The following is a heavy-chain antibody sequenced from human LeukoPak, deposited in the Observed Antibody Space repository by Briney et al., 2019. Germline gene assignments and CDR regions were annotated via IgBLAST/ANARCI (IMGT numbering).Heavy chain of an antibody. D-gene: IGHD3-10*01. CDR3: ASLRGVNR. CDR2: ISSGTTI. J-gene: IGHJ4*02. CDR1: GFTFSDYY. V-gene: IGHV3-11*01. Sequence: PGGSLRLSCAASGFTFSDYYMSWIHQPPGKGLEWVSYISSGTTIYYADSVRGRFIVSRDNAKNSLYLQMDSLSAEDAAVYYCASLRGVNRWGQGTLVTVSS.